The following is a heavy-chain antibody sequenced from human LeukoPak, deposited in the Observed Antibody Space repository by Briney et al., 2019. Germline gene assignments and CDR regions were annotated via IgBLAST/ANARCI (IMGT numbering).Heavy chain of an antibody. Sequence: ASVKVSCKASGYTFTGYYMHWVRQAPGQGLEWMGWINPNSGGTNYAQKFQGWVTMTRDTSISTAYMELSRLRSDDTAVYYCVRGWSHDIWSGYSYGMDVWGQGTTVIVSS. V-gene: IGHV1-2*04. J-gene: IGHJ6*02. CDR2: INPNSGGT. CDR3: VRGWSHDIWSGYSYGMDV. CDR1: GYTFTGYY. D-gene: IGHD3-3*01.